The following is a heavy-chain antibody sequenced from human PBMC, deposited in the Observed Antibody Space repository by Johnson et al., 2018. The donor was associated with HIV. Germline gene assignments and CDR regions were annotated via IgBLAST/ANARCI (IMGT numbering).Heavy chain of an antibody. CDR1: GFTFDDYA. CDR3: ARDSTPWGDDYVDYAFDI. D-gene: IGHD4-17*01. J-gene: IGHJ3*02. CDR2: INWNGGST. Sequence: MQLVESGGGLVQPGGSLRLSCAASGFTFDDYAMSWVRQAPGKGLEWVSGINWNGGSTDYADSMKGRFTISRDNAKNSLYLQMNSRRAEDTALYYCARDSTPWGDDYVDYAFDIWGQGTVVTVSS. V-gene: IGHV3-20*04.